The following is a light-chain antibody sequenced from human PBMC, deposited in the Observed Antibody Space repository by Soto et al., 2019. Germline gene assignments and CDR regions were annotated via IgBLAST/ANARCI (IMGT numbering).Light chain of an antibody. CDR3: SSYTTSSALQV. Sequence: QSVLTQPASVSGSPGQSITISCSGTISDFVLYNYVSWYQQHPGKAPKLMIYGVNNRPSGVSNRFSGSKSGNTASLTISGLQADDEDDYYSSSYTTSSALQVFGTGTKVTVL. CDR2: GVN. CDR1: ISDFVLYNY. V-gene: IGLV2-14*01. J-gene: IGLJ1*01.